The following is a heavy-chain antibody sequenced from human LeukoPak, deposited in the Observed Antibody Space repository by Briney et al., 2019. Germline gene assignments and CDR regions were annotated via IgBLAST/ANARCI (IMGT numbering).Heavy chain of an antibody. CDR3: ARERPLALFDY. CDR2: IYYSGST. CDR1: GGSISSYY. V-gene: IGHV4-59*01. Sequence: SETLSLTCTVSGGSISSYYWSWIRQPPGKGLEWIGYIYYSGSTNYNPSLKSRVTIPVDTSKNQFSLKLSSVTAADTAVYYCARERPLALFDYWGQGTLVTVSS. J-gene: IGHJ4*02.